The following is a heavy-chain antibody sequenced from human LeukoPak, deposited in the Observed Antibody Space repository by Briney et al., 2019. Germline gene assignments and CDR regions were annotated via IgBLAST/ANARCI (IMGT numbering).Heavy chain of an antibody. CDR2: IYHSGST. Sequence: PGGSLRLSCAASGFTFSSYAMSWVRQAPGKGLEWIGEIYHSGSTNYNPSLKSRVTISVDKSKNQFSLKLSSVTAADTAVYYCACGIAAAGPGHFQHWGQGTLVTVSS. J-gene: IGHJ1*01. CDR1: GFTFSSYAM. V-gene: IGHV4-4*02. CDR3: ACGIAAAGPGHFQH. D-gene: IGHD6-13*01.